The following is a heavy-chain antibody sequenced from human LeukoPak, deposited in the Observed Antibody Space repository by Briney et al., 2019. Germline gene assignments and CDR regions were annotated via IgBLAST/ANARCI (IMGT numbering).Heavy chain of an antibody. CDR2: IYTSGST. CDR1: GGSISSGNYY. V-gene: IGHV4-61*02. D-gene: IGHD6-19*01. J-gene: IGHJ4*02. CDR3: ATSGVAVVFDY. Sequence: SQTLSRTCTVSGGSISSGNYYWSWIRQPAGKGLEWIGRIYTSGSTNYNPSLKGRVTISVDTSKNQFSLKLSSVTAADTAVYYCATSGVAVVFDYWGQGTLVTVSS.